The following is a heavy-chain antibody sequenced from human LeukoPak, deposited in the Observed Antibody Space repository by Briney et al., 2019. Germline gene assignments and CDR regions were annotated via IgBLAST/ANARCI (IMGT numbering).Heavy chain of an antibody. CDR1: GFAFSTYA. J-gene: IGHJ4*02. V-gene: IGHV3-23*01. D-gene: IGHD4/OR15-4a*01. CDR3: AKAGLVRGGALDS. Sequence: GGSLRLSCAASGFAFSTYAMTWVRQAPGKGLEWVSSITGSGDGTSAADSVTGRFSISRDNSKSTLYLQMNSLRVEDTAVYYCAKAGLVRGGALDSWGQGTLVTVSS. CDR2: ITGSGDGT.